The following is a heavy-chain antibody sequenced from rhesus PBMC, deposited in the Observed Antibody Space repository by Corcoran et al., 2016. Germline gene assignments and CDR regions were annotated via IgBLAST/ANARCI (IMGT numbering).Heavy chain of an antibody. V-gene: IGHV4-127*01. CDR2: IGGSSGST. CDR1: GHPINSGYG. J-gene: IGHJ4*01. CDR3: ARRVAPGPVDY. D-gene: IGHD6-13*01. Sequence: QVQLQESGPGLAKPSETLSLTCVVPGHPINSGYGWSWIRHPPGKGLEWIGYIGGSSGSTNYNPSLKSRVTISKDTSKNQFSLKLNSVTAADTAVYYCARRVAPGPVDYWGQGVLVTVSS.